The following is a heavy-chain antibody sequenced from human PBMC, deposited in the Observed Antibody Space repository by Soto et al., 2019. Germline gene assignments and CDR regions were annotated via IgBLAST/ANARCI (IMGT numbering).Heavy chain of an antibody. J-gene: IGHJ6*02. D-gene: IGHD3-10*01. CDR3: EKLGTCRQREV. Sequence: EVQLVESGGGLVQPGGSLRLSCAVYGFTFSSYSMNWVRQAPGKGLEWASYISSGSGTTYYADSVKGRFSISRDNANNSLDAQMNGLRCEETAVYYSEKLGTCRQREVWGQGTTVTVSS. CDR2: ISSGSGTT. V-gene: IGHV3-48*01. CDR1: GFTFSSYS.